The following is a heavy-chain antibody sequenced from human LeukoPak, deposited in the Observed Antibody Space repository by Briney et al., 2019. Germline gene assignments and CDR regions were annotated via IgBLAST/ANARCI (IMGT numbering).Heavy chain of an antibody. CDR3: AKYGDYPFDY. CDR2: IYYSGSA. D-gene: IGHD4-17*01. CDR1: CGSISNGDYY. J-gene: IGHJ4*02. Sequence: SETLSLTCTVSCGSISNGDYYWSWIRQPPGKGLEWIGYIYYSGSAYYNPSLQSRVTISVDTSKNQFSLKLSSVTAADTAVYYCAKYGDYPFDYWGQGTLVTVSS. V-gene: IGHV4-30-4*01.